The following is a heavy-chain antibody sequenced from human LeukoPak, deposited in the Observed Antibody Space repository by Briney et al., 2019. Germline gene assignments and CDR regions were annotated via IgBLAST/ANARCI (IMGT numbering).Heavy chain of an antibody. CDR1: GGSISNYY. D-gene: IGHD2-2*01. V-gene: IGHV4-59*01. CDR2: IYYSGST. J-gene: IGHJ4*02. Sequence: PSETLSLTCSVSGGSISNYYWSWIRQSPGMGLEWIGYIYYSGSTNYNPSLKSRVTISVDTSKNQFSLKLSSVTAADTAVYYCARVRCSSTTCPPDYWGQGTLVTVSS. CDR3: ARVRCSSTTCPPDY.